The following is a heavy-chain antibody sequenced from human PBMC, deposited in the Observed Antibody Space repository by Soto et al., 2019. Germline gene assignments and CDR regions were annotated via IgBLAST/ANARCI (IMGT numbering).Heavy chain of an antibody. J-gene: IGHJ4*02. CDR2: IDPSDSQT. D-gene: IGHD3-22*01. CDR3: ARQIYDSDTGPNFQYYFDS. Sequence: PGESLKISCKGSGYXXAGYWITWVRQKPGKCLAWMGRIDPSDSQTYYSPSFRGHVTISVTKSITTVFLQWSSLRASDTAMYYCARQIYDSDTGPNFQYYFDSWGQGTPVTVSS. CDR1: GYXXAGYW. V-gene: IGHV5-10-1*01.